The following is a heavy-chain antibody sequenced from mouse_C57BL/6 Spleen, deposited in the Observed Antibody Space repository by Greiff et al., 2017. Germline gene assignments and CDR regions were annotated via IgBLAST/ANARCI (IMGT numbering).Heavy chain of an antibody. D-gene: IGHD1-1*01. Sequence: QVHVKQPGAELVKPGASVKLSCKASVYTFPSSWMHWVKQRPGRGLEWLGRIDPNSGGPKYHATFTTQATLTVDKPSSTAYMQLSSRTSEDSAVYYCARGGSSYLYAMDYWGQGTSVTVSS. V-gene: IGHV1-72*01. CDR3: ARGGSSYLYAMDY. CDR2: IDPNSGGP. J-gene: IGHJ4*01. CDR1: VYTFPSSW.